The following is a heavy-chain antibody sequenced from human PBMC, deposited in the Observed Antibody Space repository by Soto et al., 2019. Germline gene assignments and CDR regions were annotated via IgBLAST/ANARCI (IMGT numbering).Heavy chain of an antibody. J-gene: IGHJ6*02. CDR3: ARVGWWQWLDYYGMDV. Sequence: GGSLRLSCAASGFTVSSNYMSWVRQAPGKGLEWVSVIYSGGSTYYADSVKGRFTISRDNSKNTLYLQMNSLRAEDTAVYYCARVGWWQWLDYYGMDVWGQGTTVTVSS. CDR2: IYSGGST. CDR1: GFTVSSNY. V-gene: IGHV3-66*01. D-gene: IGHD6-19*01.